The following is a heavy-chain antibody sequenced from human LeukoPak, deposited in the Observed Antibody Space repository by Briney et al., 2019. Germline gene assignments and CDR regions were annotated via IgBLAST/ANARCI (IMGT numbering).Heavy chain of an antibody. Sequence: KASETLSLTCTVSGGSVSSDSYYWSWIRQPPGKGLEWIGYIYYSGSTNYNPSLKSRVTISVDTSKYQFSLKLSSVTAADTAVYYCARVVDTAMDPPYFDYWGQGTLVAVSS. J-gene: IGHJ4*02. D-gene: IGHD5-18*01. CDR3: ARVVDTAMDPPYFDY. CDR2: IYYSGST. V-gene: IGHV4-61*01. CDR1: GGSVSSDSYY.